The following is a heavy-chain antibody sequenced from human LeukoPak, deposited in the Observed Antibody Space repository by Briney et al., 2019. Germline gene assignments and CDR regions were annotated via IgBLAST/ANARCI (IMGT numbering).Heavy chain of an antibody. CDR3: AKDGGGLGPGRYCSSTSCYPNAFDI. J-gene: IGHJ3*02. CDR1: GFTFSSYA. CDR2: ISGSGGST. Sequence: GGSLRLSCAASGFTFSSYAMSWVRQAPGKGLEWVSAISGSGGSTYYADSVKGRFTISRDNSKNTLYLQMNSLRAEDTAVYYCAKDGGGLGPGRYCSSTSCYPNAFDIWGQGTMVTVSS. D-gene: IGHD2-2*01. V-gene: IGHV3-23*01.